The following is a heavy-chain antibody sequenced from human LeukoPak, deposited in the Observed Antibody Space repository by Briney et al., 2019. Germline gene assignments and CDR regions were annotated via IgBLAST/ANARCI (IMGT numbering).Heavy chain of an antibody. CDR2: IYHSGTT. J-gene: IGHJ4*02. CDR3: ATMMYGSGNYYNSDY. Sequence: SQSLSLTCSVSNYSISRTYHWGWIRPPPGKGQEWIGTIYHSGTTYYSPSLKSRVTISIRTSKNQFSLRLSSVTAADTAVYYCATMMYGSGNYYNSDYWGQGTLVTVSS. CDR1: NYSISRTYH. V-gene: IGHV4-38-2*02. D-gene: IGHD3-10*01.